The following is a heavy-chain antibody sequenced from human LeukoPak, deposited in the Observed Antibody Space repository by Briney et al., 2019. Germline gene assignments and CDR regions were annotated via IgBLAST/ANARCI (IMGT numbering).Heavy chain of an antibody. J-gene: IGHJ1*01. CDR1: GFTFSSYG. Sequence: QAGGSLRLSCAASGFTFSSYGMSWVRQAPGKGLEWVSAISGSGGSTYYADSAKGRFTISRDNSKNTLYLQMNSLRAEDTAVYYCAKRPYYYDSSGYFVGPYFQHWGQGTLVTVSS. V-gene: IGHV3-23*01. CDR2: ISGSGGST. CDR3: AKRPYYYDSSGYFVGPYFQH. D-gene: IGHD3-22*01.